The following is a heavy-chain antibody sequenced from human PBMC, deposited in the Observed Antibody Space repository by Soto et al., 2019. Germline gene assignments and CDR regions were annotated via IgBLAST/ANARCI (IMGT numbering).Heavy chain of an antibody. D-gene: IGHD2-2*01. Sequence: GGSLRLSCAASGFTFSSYAMSWVRQAPGKGLEWVSAISGSGGSTYYADSVKGRFTISRDNSKNTLYLQMNSLRAEDTAVYYCARSPRPVVPAAKYFQHWGQGTLVTVSS. CDR1: GFTFSSYA. CDR3: ARSPRPVVPAAKYFQH. J-gene: IGHJ1*01. CDR2: ISGSGGST. V-gene: IGHV3-23*01.